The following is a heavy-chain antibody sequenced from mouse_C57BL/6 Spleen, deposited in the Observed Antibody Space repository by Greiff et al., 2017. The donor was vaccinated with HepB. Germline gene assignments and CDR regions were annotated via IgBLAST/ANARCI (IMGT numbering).Heavy chain of an antibody. CDR3: ASGIKAWFAY. Sequence: DVMLVESGGGLVKPGGSLKLSCAASGFTFSDYGMHWVRQAPEKGLEWVAYISSGSSTIYYADTVKGRFTISRDNAKNTLFLQMTSLRSEDTAMYYCASGIKAWFAYWGQGTLVTVSA. V-gene: IGHV5-17*01. CDR1: GFTFSDYG. CDR2: ISSGSSTI. D-gene: IGHD2-4*01. J-gene: IGHJ3*01.